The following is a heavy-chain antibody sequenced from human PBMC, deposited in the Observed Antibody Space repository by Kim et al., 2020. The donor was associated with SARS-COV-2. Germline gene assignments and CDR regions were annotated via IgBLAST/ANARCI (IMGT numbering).Heavy chain of an antibody. D-gene: IGHD5-12*01. CDR1: GGSISSYY. V-gene: IGHV4-59*13. CDR3: ARARDSGYESDRCSLDY. J-gene: IGHJ4*02. Sequence: SETLSLTCTVSGGSISSYYWSWIRQPPGKGLEWIGYIYYSGSTNYNPSLKSRVTISVDTSKNQFSLKLSSVTAADTAVYYCARARDSGYESDRCSLDYWGQGTLVTVSS. CDR2: IYYSGST.